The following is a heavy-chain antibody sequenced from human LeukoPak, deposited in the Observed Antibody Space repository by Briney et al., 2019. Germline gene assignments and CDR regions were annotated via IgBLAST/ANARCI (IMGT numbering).Heavy chain of an antibody. V-gene: IGHV3-66*02. J-gene: IGHJ4*02. D-gene: IGHD6-13*01. CDR3: VSSTGQQLIPYDN. CDR1: GINVSANY. CDR2: YGAGAA. Sequence: GGSLRLSCAASGINVSANYMTWIRQAPGKRLEWVSLYGAGAAYYAESVRGRFIISRDNSKNTLFLQMNSLRAEDTAVYYCVSSTGQQLIPYDNWGQGTHVAVSS.